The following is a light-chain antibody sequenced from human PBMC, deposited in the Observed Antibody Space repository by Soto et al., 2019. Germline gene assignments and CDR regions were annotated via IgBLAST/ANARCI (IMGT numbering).Light chain of an antibody. CDR1: SSDITYYNY. Sequence: QSALTQPPSASGSPGQSVTISCTGISSDITYYNYVSWYQQHPGKAPKLIIYEVIKRPSGVPDRFSGSRSGNTASLTVSELQAEDEAAYYCSSYAGRNRAFGGGTKLTVL. J-gene: IGLJ2*01. V-gene: IGLV2-8*01. CDR2: EVI. CDR3: SSYAGRNRA.